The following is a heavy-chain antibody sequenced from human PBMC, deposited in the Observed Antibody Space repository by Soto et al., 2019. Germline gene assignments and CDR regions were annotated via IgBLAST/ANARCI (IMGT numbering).Heavy chain of an antibody. J-gene: IGHJ6*03. Sequence: GESLKISCKGSGYSFTSYWIGWVRQMPGKGLEWMGIIYPGDSDTRYSPSFQGQVTISADKSISTAYLQWSSLKASDTDMYYCARVSGDRPLYYYYYMDVWGKGTTVTVSS. V-gene: IGHV5-51*01. D-gene: IGHD2-21*01. CDR1: GYSFTSYW. CDR3: ARVSGDRPLYYYYYMDV. CDR2: IYPGDSDT.